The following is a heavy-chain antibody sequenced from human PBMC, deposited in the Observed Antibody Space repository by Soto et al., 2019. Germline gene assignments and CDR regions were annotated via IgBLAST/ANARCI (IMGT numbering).Heavy chain of an antibody. J-gene: IGHJ4*02. CDR1: GDSISSTFW. CDR2: VYHSGST. Sequence: SETLSLTCAVSGDSISSTFWWTWVRQPPGKGLEWIGEVYHSGSTRYNPSLKSRVTISIDRSKNQFSLKLSSVTAADTTVYYCARRIHCLTTSCYFDYCGQGTLVTVSS. D-gene: IGHD2-2*01. V-gene: IGHV4-4*02. CDR3: ARRIHCLTTSCYFDY.